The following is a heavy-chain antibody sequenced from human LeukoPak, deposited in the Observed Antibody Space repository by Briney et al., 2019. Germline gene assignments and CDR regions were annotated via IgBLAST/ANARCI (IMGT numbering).Heavy chain of an antibody. CDR3: AKDWGYSGAADLFDY. Sequence: GSLRLSCAASGFTFSSYAMTWVRQAPGKGLEWVSAISGSGGTTYYADSVKGRFTISRDNSKNTLYLQMNSLRAEDTAVYYCAKDWGYSGAADLFDYWGQGTLVTVSS. CDR2: ISGSGGTT. CDR1: GFTFSSYA. D-gene: IGHD6-13*01. V-gene: IGHV3-23*01. J-gene: IGHJ4*02.